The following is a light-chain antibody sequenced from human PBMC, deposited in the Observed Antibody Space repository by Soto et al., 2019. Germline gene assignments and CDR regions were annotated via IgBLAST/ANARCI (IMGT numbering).Light chain of an antibody. CDR2: DVS. CDR3: SSYTTSTTRV. J-gene: IGLJ2*01. CDR1: SSDVGGYNY. Sequence: QSPLTQLASVSGSPGQSITISCTGTSSDVGGYNYVSWYQQHPGKAPKLMIYDVSNRPSGVSNRFSGSKSGNTASLTISGLQAEDVADYYCSSYTTSTTRVFGGGTQLTVL. V-gene: IGLV2-14*01.